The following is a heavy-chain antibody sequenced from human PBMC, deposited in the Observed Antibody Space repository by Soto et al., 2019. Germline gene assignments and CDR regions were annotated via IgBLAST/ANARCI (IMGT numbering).Heavy chain of an antibody. Sequence: QVQLVQSGAEVKKPGSSVKVSCKASGGTFSSYAISWVRQAPGQGLEWMGGIIPIFGTANYAQKFQGRVTITADESTSRAYRELSSLRSEDTAVYYCARVATARPPHFDYWGQGTLVTVSS. CDR1: GGTFSSYA. CDR2: IIPIFGTA. V-gene: IGHV1-69*01. J-gene: IGHJ4*02. CDR3: ARVATARPPHFDY. D-gene: IGHD6-6*01.